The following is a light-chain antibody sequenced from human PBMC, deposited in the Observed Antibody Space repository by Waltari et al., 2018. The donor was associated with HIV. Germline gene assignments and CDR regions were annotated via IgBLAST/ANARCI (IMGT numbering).Light chain of an antibody. Sequence: QSILTQPPSVSAAPGQKVTISCSRSSSNLGNAYVSWYQHLPGAAPKLVIYDNDKRPSGSPGRFSGSKSGASATLVITGLQTGDEGEYYCGTWDSSLNAGVFGGGTKLTVL. V-gene: IGLV1-51*01. CDR1: SSNLGNAY. J-gene: IGLJ3*02. CDR2: DND. CDR3: GTWDSSLNAGV.